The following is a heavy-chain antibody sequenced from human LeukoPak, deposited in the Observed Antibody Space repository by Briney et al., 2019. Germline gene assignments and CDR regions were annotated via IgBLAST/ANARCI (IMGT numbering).Heavy chain of an antibody. CDR1: GFTFSSYW. CDR2: INSGGSLI. Sequence: PGGSLRLSCVVSGFTFSSYWMHWVRQAPGKGLVWVSRINSGGSLINFADSVKGRFTISRDNAQNTLYLQMNSLRAEDTAVYFCARDLTGNVLDYWGQGTLVTVSS. J-gene: IGHJ4*02. CDR3: ARDLTGNVLDY. D-gene: IGHD3-10*01. V-gene: IGHV3-74*01.